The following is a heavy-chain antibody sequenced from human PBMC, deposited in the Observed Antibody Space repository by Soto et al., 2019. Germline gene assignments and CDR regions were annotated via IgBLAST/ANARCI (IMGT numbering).Heavy chain of an antibody. CDR3: ARDSRKDNYDFGIGYNNYYYYGMDV. V-gene: IGHV1-46*01. D-gene: IGHD3-3*01. J-gene: IGHJ6*02. Sequence: QVQLVQSGAEVKKPGASVKVSCKASGYTFTSYYMHWVRQAPGQGLEWMGIINPSGGSTSYAQKFHGRVTMTRDTSTSTVYMELSSLRSEDTAVYYCARDSRKDNYDFGIGYNNYYYYGMDVWGQGTTVTVSS. CDR2: INPSGGST. CDR1: GYTFTSYY.